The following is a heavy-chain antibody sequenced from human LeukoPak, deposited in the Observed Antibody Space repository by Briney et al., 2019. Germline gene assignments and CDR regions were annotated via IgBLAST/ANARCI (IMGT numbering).Heavy chain of an antibody. D-gene: IGHD6-6*01. V-gene: IGHV1-8*01. J-gene: IGHJ5*02. CDR2: MNPNSGNT. Sequence: ASVKVSYKASGYTFTSYDINWVRQATGQGLEWMGWMNPNSGNTGYAQKFQGRVTMTRNTSISTAYMELSSLRSEDTAVYYCARGLLFRVAARRVFDPWGQGTLVPVSS. CDR3: ARGLLFRVAARRVFDP. CDR1: GYTFTSYD.